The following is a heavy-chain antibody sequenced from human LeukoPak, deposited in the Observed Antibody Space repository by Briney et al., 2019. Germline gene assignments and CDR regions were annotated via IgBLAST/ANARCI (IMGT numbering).Heavy chain of an antibody. CDR1: GFTVSSNY. CDR3: AKSYSSSWYSTFQH. J-gene: IGHJ1*01. V-gene: IGHV3-23*01. CDR2: ISGSGGST. D-gene: IGHD6-13*01. Sequence: AGGSLRLSCAASGFTVSSNYMSWVRQAPGKGLEWVSAISGSGGSTYYADSVKGRFTISRDNSKNTLYLQMNSLRAEDTAVYYCAKSYSSSWYSTFQHWGQGTLVTVSS.